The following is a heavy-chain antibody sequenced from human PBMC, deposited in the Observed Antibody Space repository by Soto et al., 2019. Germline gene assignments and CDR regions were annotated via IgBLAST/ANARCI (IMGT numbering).Heavy chain of an antibody. D-gene: IGHD3-3*01. J-gene: IGHJ6*02. Sequence: PGGSLRLSCAASGFTFSSYEMNWVRQAPGKGLEWVSYISSSGSTIYYADSVKGRFTISRDNAKNSLYLQMNSLRAEDTAVYYCAREARITIFGVVINYYYGMDVWGQGTTVTVSS. CDR1: GFTFSSYE. V-gene: IGHV3-48*03. CDR2: ISSSGSTI. CDR3: AREARITIFGVVINYYYGMDV.